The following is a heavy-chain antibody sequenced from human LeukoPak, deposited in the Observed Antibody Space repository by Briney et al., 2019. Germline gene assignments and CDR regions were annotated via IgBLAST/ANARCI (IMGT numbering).Heavy chain of an antibody. Sequence: PSETLSLTCTVSDGSITNYDWSWVRQAPGKGLEWVSVITGSGITYYADSVKGRFTISRDNSKKTEYLQMNSLRAEDTAVYYCAKRSGSNWGPSDAFDFWGQGTMVTASS. V-gene: IGHV3-53*01. CDR1: DGSITNYD. CDR2: ITGSGIT. CDR3: AKRSGSNWGPSDAFDF. J-gene: IGHJ3*01. D-gene: IGHD7-27*01.